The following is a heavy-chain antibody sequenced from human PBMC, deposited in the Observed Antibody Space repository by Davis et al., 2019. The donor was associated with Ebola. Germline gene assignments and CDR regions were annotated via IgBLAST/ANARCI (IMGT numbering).Heavy chain of an antibody. CDR1: GYTFTSYD. Sequence: ASVKVSCKASGYTFTSYDINWMRQAPGQGLEWMGIINPSGGSTSYAQKFQGRVTMTRDTSTSTVYMELSSLRSEDTAVYYCAREIVVVVAATGYYYYGMDVWGKGTTVTVSS. CDR3: AREIVVVVAATGYYYYGMDV. D-gene: IGHD2-15*01. CDR2: INPSGGST. J-gene: IGHJ6*04. V-gene: IGHV1-46*01.